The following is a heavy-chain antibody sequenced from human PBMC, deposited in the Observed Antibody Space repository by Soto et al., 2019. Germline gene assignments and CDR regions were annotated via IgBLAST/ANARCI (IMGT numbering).Heavy chain of an antibody. D-gene: IGHD4-17*01. CDR2: IDQSGGTA. J-gene: IGHJ3*02. CDR1: GFIFSTYA. V-gene: IGHV3-23*01. Sequence: GGSLRLSCAASGFIFSTYAMNWVRQAPGKGLELVASIDQSGGTAYYAESVRGRSAISRDNSINTLYLQMSSLRAEDTALYYCAHPRGYGVFDAVDIWGQGTMVTVSS. CDR3: AHPRGYGVFDAVDI.